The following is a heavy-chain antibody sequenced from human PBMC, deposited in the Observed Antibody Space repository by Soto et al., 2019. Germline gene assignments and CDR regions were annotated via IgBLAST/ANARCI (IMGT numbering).Heavy chain of an antibody. V-gene: IGHV3-23*01. Sequence: GGSLRLSCQASGFTFSIYAMSWVRQAPGKGLEWVSLVQSNGVTYSADSVKGRFTVSRDNSKNTLYLQMNSLRAEDTAVYYCAKTPYYYDSSGFTHFDYWGQGTLVTVSS. CDR3: AKTPYYYDSSGFTHFDY. CDR1: GFTFSIYA. CDR2: VQSNGVT. J-gene: IGHJ4*02. D-gene: IGHD3-22*01.